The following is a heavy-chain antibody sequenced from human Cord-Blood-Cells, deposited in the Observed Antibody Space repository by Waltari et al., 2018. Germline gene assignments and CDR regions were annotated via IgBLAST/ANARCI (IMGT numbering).Heavy chain of an antibody. Sequence: EVQLVESGGGLVQPGRSLRLSCAASGFTFDDYAMHWVRPAPGKGREWVSGISWNSGSIGYADSVKGRFTISRDNAKNSLYLQMNSLRAEDTALYYCAKDNHSGSYYYYYGMDVWGQGTTVTVSS. CDR3: AKDNHSGSYYYYYGMDV. J-gene: IGHJ6*02. CDR1: GFTFDDYA. V-gene: IGHV3-9*01. CDR2: ISWNSGSI. D-gene: IGHD1-26*01.